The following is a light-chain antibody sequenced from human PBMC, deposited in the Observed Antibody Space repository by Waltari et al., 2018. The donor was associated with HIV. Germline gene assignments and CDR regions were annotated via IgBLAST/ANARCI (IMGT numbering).Light chain of an antibody. CDR1: SSNIGAGSD. CDR2: GNT. J-gene: IGLJ2*01. CDR3: QSYDSSLSGSVL. Sequence: QSVLTQPPSVSGAPGQRVTISCTGRSSNIGAGSDVQWYQQLPGTAPKFLIYGNTNRPSGVPDRFSGSKSGTSASLAITGLQAEDEADYYCQSYDSSLSGSVLFGGGTKLTVL. V-gene: IGLV1-40*01.